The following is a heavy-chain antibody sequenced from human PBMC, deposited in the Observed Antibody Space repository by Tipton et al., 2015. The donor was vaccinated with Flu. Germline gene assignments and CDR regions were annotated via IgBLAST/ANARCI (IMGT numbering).Heavy chain of an antibody. J-gene: IGHJ4*02. CDR3: ARRGSGGRSLDY. D-gene: IGHD3-10*01. V-gene: IGHV4-59*08. CDR2: MYYSGST. CDR1: GGSISSYY. Sequence: GLVKPSETLSLTCTVSGGSISSYYWSWIRQPPGKGLEWIGYMYYSGSTDYNPSLKSRVTISADTSKNRFSLKLSSVTAADTAVYYCARRGSGGRSLDYWGQGTLVTVSS.